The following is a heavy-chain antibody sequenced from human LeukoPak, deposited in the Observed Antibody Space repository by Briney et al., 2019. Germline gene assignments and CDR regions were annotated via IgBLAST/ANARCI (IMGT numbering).Heavy chain of an antibody. V-gene: IGHV1-46*01. CDR1: GYTFTSYY. CDR3: ARVDSSGWCCMGNYYYYGMDV. Sequence: GASVKVSCKASGYTFTSYYMHWVRQAPGQGLEWMGIINPSGGSTSYAQKFQGRVTMTRDTSTSTVYMELSSLRSEDTAVYYCARVDSSGWCCMGNYYYYGMDVWGQGTTVTVSS. CDR2: INPSGGST. D-gene: IGHD6-19*01. J-gene: IGHJ6*02.